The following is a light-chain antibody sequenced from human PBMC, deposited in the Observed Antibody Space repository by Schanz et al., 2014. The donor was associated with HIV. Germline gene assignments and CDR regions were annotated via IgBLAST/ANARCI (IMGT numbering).Light chain of an antibody. CDR2: GAS. CDR1: QSVSNY. CDR3: QQYSGSPWT. Sequence: EIVMTQSPATLSVSPGERATLSCRASQSVSNYLAWYQQKPGQAPRLLIFGASNRATGIPDRFSGSGSGTDFTLIISRLEPEDFAVYYCQQYSGSPWTFGQGTKVEIK. V-gene: IGKV3-20*01. J-gene: IGKJ1*01.